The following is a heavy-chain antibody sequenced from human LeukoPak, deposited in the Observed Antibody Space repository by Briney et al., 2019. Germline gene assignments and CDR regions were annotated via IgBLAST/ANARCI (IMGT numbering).Heavy chain of an antibody. D-gene: IGHD3/OR15-3a*01. CDR1: GFTFSSNG. CDR3: AKYARWTSPDSD. V-gene: IGHV3-30*02. CDR2: IQYDGSKK. Sequence: QSGGSLRLSCVASGFTFSSNGMHWVRQAPGKGLEWVTFIQYDGSKKYYADSVKGRFTISRDNSKNTLYLEMNSLRAEDTAVYYCAKYARWTSPDSDWGQGTLVAVSS. J-gene: IGHJ4*02.